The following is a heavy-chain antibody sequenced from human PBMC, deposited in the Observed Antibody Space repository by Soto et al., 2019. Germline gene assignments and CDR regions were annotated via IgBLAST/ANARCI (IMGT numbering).Heavy chain of an antibody. J-gene: IGHJ4*02. CDR2: ISGSGRNT. CDR3: AKNGLSDSPSAIDS. Sequence: GGSLRLSCAASGFTFSNYYMTWIRQAPGKGLDWVSGISGSGRNTYYADSVKGRFTISRDNSKNTLFLQMNSLRVEDTAVYYCAKNGLSDSPSAIDSWGQGTLVTVSS. D-gene: IGHD2-8*01. V-gene: IGHV3-23*01. CDR1: GFTFSNYY.